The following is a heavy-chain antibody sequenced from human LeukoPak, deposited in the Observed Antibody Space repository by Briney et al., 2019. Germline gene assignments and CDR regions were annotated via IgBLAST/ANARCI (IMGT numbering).Heavy chain of an antibody. Sequence: GGSLRLSCTASRFTFSSYAMSWVRQAPGKGLEWVSAISGSGDNTYYADSVKGRFTISRDNSKNTLYLQMNSLRAEDTAVYYCAKDQPLGGYYDFWSGYYFDYWGQGTLVTVSS. V-gene: IGHV3-23*01. CDR1: RFTFSSYA. D-gene: IGHD3-3*01. CDR2: ISGSGDNT. CDR3: AKDQPLGGYYDFWSGYYFDY. J-gene: IGHJ4*02.